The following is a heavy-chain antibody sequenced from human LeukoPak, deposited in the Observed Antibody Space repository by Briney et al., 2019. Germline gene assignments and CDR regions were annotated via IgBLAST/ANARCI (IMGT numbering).Heavy chain of an antibody. Sequence: GGSLRLSWAASGFTFSSYSMNWVRQAPGKGLEWVSYITNSSSTIYYADAVMGRFTISRDNAKNSLYLQMNSLRAEDTAVHYCARDLGGYDGAPYYYYYYYMDVWGKGTTVTVSS. CDR2: ITNSSSTI. CDR1: GFTFSSYS. CDR3: ARDLGGYDGAPYYYYYYYMDV. D-gene: IGHD5-12*01. J-gene: IGHJ6*03. V-gene: IGHV3-48*04.